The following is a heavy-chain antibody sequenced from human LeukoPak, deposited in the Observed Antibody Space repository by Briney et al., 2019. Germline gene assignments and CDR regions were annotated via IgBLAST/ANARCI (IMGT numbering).Heavy chain of an antibody. V-gene: IGHV3-48*01. CDR1: GFTFSSYS. D-gene: IGHD6-13*01. CDR3: ARAHSGYSSSWYSAEYFQH. CDR2: ISSSSSTI. J-gene: IGHJ1*01. Sequence: GRSLRLSCAASGFTFSSYSMNWVRQAPGKGLEWVSYISSSSSTIYYADSVKGRFTISRDNAKNSLYLQMNSLRAEDTAVYYCARAHSGYSSSWYSAEYFQHWGQGTLVTVSS.